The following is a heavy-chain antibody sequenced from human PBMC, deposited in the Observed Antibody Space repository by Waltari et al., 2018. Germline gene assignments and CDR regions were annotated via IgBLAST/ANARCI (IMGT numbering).Heavy chain of an antibody. Sequence: QLQLQELGPGLVNPSETLLLTCTVPGGSISTKPYYWGWIRQPPGKGLEWIGSFYYSGSTYYNPSLKSRVHISVDSSKNQFSLKLNSVTAADTALYYCARHQVYCGDDRCYPPFDHWGQGTLVNVSS. CDR1: GGSISTKPYY. CDR2: FYYSGST. J-gene: IGHJ4*02. V-gene: IGHV4-39*01. CDR3: ARHQVYCGDDRCYPPFDH. D-gene: IGHD2-21*01.